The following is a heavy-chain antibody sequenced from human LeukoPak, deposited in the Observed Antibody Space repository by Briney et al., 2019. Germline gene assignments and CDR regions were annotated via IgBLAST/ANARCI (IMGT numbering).Heavy chain of an antibody. CDR1: GYTFTSYG. CDR3: ARVTMFGVLMDY. CDR2: ISAYNGNT. V-gene: IGHV1-18*01. J-gene: IGHJ4*02. Sequence: ASVKVSCKASGYTFTSYGISWVRQAPGQGLEWMGWISAYNGNTNYVQKLQGRVTMTTDTFTSTAYMELRSLRSDDTAVYYCARVTMFGVLMDYWGQGTLVTVSS. D-gene: IGHD3-3*01.